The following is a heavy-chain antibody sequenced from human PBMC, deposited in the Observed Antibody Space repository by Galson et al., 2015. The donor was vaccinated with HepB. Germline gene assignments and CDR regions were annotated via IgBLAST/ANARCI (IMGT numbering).Heavy chain of an antibody. Sequence: SVKVSCKASGYTFTSYGIGWVRQAPGQGLEWMGWISVQNGKTNYAQKFQGRATMTTDTSTSTAYMELRGLRSDDTAVYYCARDYGSGSFFDHWGQGPLVTVSS. V-gene: IGHV1-18*01. CDR3: ARDYGSGSFFDH. J-gene: IGHJ4*02. D-gene: IGHD3-10*01. CDR2: ISVQNGKT. CDR1: GYTFTSYG.